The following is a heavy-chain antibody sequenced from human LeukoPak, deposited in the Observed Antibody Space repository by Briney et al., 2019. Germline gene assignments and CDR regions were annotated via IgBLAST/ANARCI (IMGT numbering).Heavy chain of an antibody. V-gene: IGHV3-21*01. CDR1: GYTFSDFS. CDR3: VRLRRNSDRSGFYYYYDY. CDR2: ISVRSNYR. Sequence: GGSLRLSCAASGYTFSDFSVNWVRQAPGKGLEWVSSISVRSNYRYYADSVRGRFSIPRDDARNSLYLQMNSLRAEDTAVYYCVRLRRNSDRSGFYYYYDYWGQGTLVTVSS. D-gene: IGHD3-22*01. J-gene: IGHJ4*02.